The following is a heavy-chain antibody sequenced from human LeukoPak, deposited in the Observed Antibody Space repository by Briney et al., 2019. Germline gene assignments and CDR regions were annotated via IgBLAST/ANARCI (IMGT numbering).Heavy chain of an antibody. CDR2: VLYGGSA. Sequence: SETLSLTCTVSGSSISGYFWTWIRQSPGKGLEWLGYVLYGGSADYNPSLKSRVTISLDTSNNQFSLKLSSVTAADTAVYYCARRPYSSSWYRTNWFDPWGQGTLVTVSS. CDR1: GSSISGYF. D-gene: IGHD6-13*01. J-gene: IGHJ5*02. V-gene: IGHV4-59*08. CDR3: ARRPYSSSWYRTNWFDP.